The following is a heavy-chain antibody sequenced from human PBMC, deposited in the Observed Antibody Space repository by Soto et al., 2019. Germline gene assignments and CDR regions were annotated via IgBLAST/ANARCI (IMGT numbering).Heavy chain of an antibody. CDR2: IYYSGST. J-gene: IGHJ4*02. CDR3: ARAPRITMVRGVIIN. D-gene: IGHD3-10*01. CDR1: GGSVSSGSYY. Sequence: PSETLSLTCTVSGGSVSSGSYYWSWIRQPPGKGLEWIGYIYYSGSTNYNPSLKSRVTISVDTSKNQFSLKLSSVTAADTAVYYCARAPRITMVRGVIINWGQGTLVTVSS. V-gene: IGHV4-61*01.